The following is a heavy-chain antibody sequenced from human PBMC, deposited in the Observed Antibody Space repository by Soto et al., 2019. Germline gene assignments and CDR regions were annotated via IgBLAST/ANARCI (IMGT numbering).Heavy chain of an antibody. Sequence: GGSLRLSCAASGFTFSSYSMNWVRQAPGKGLEWVSYISSSSSTIYYADSVKGRFTISRDNAKNSLYLQMNSLRDEDTAVYYCAREGETYCGGDCLEWFDPWGQGTLVTVSS. CDR1: GFTFSSYS. V-gene: IGHV3-48*02. CDR3: AREGETYCGGDCLEWFDP. D-gene: IGHD2-21*02. CDR2: ISSSSSTI. J-gene: IGHJ5*02.